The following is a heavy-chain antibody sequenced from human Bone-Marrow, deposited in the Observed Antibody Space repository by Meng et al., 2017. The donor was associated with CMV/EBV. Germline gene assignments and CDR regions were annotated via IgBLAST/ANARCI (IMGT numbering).Heavy chain of an antibody. CDR3: ARGSGGYYYYGMDV. J-gene: IGHJ6*02. Sequence: GESLKISCAASGFTFDDYGMSWVRQAPGKGLEWVSGINWNGGSTGYADSVKGRFTISRDNAKNSLYLQMNSLRAEDTALYYCARGSGGYYYYGMDVWGQGTTVPVAS. V-gene: IGHV3-20*04. CDR1: GFTFDDYG. CDR2: INWNGGST. D-gene: IGHD3-3*01.